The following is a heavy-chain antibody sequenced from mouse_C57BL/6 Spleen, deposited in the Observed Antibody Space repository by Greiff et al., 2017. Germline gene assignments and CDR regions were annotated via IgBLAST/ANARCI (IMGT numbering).Heavy chain of an antibody. J-gene: IGHJ4*01. D-gene: IGHD2-4*01. Sequence: VQLQQSGPELVKPGASVKISCKASGYAFSSSWMNWVKQRPGKGLEWIGRIYPGDGDTNYNGKFKGKATLTAEKSSSTAYMQLSSLTSEDSAVYFCARSRYDYDDAMDYWGQGTSVTVSS. CDR3: ARSRYDYDDAMDY. CDR1: GYAFSSSW. V-gene: IGHV1-82*01. CDR2: IYPGDGDT.